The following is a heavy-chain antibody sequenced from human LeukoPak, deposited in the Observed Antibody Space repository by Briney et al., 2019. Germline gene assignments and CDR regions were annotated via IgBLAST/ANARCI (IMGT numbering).Heavy chain of an antibody. Sequence: PSETLSLTCTVSGVSISSYYWSWLRQPPGKGLEWVGYIYYSGSTNYNPSLNSRVTISVDPSKNQFSLKLSSLTAADTAVYYCARLRGQQLAPDYYYYYGMDVWGKGTTVTVSS. CDR3: ARLRGQQLAPDYYYYYGMDV. D-gene: IGHD6-13*01. V-gene: IGHV4-59*01. J-gene: IGHJ6*04. CDR1: GVSISSYY. CDR2: IYYSGST.